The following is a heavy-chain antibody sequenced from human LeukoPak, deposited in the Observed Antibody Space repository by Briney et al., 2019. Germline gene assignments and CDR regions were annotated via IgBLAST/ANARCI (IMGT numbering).Heavy chain of an antibody. CDR2: IIPILGIA. CDR3: AIQAVGATSDY. V-gene: IGHV1-69*04. Sequence: ASVTVSCKASGGTFSSYAISWVRQAPGQGLEWMGRIIPILGIANYAQKFQGRVTITADKSTSTAYMELSSLRSEDTAVYYCAIQAVGATSDYWGQGTLVTVSS. CDR1: GGTFSSYA. J-gene: IGHJ4*02. D-gene: IGHD1-26*01.